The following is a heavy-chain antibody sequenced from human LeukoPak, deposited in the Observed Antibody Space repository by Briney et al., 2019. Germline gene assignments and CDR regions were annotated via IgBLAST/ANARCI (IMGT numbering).Heavy chain of an antibody. D-gene: IGHD6-13*01. Sequence: PGRSLRLSCAASGFTFSSYGMHWVRQAPGKGLEWVAVIWYDGSNKYYADSVKGRFTISRDNSKNTLYLQMNSLRAEDTAVYYCARQNEAAAHYYFDYWGQGTLVTVSS. CDR3: ARQNEAAAHYYFDY. CDR2: IWYDGSNK. J-gene: IGHJ4*02. V-gene: IGHV3-33*01. CDR1: GFTFSSYG.